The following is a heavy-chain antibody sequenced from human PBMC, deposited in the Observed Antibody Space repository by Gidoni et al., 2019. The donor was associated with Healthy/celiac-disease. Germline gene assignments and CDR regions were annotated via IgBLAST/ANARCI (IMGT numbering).Heavy chain of an antibody. CDR1: GYTFPSYG. CDR2: ISAYNGNT. Sequence: GQSGAEVKKPGASVKVSCKASGYTFPSYGISWVRQAPGQGLEWMGWISAYNGNTQYAQKLQGRVTMTTDTSTSTAYMVLRSLRSDDTAVYYCARVLGGRIAALYYFDYLGQGTLVTVSS. D-gene: IGHD1-26*01. CDR3: ARVLGGRIAALYYFDY. V-gene: IGHV1-18*01. J-gene: IGHJ4*02.